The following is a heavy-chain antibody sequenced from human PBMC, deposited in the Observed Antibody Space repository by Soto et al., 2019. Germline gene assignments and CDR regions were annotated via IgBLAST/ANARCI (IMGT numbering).Heavy chain of an antibody. V-gene: IGHV4-34*01. J-gene: IGHJ4*02. CDR2: IYRTGST. CDR3: ASRDPGTSVDY. D-gene: IGHD1-7*01. CDR1: SQSFSDYY. Sequence: SETLSLTCTMYSQSFSDYYWNWIRQTPGQGLEWIGEIYRTGSTNYSPSLKSRVTISLDKSENQFSLKVTSLTAADTAVYYCASRDPGTSVDYWGQGTLVTVSS.